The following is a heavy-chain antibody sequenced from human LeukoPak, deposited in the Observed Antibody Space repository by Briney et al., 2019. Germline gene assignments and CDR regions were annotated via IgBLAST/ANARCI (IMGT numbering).Heavy chain of an antibody. CDR3: AKGGLRFLEWLLIYYYMDV. CDR2: ISGSGGST. Sequence: PGGSLRLSCAASGFTFSSYAMSWVRQAPGKGLEWVSAISGSGGSTYYADSVKGRFTISRDNSKNTLYLQMNSLRAEDTAVYYCAKGGLRFLEWLLIYYYMDVWGKGTTVTVSS. V-gene: IGHV3-23*01. J-gene: IGHJ6*03. D-gene: IGHD3-3*01. CDR1: GFTFSSYA.